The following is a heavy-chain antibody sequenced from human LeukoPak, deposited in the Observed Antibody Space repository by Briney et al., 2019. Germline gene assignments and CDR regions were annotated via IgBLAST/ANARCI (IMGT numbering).Heavy chain of an antibody. D-gene: IGHD6-13*01. CDR2: ISSSSSHI. Sequence: GGSLRLSCAASGFTFSSYSMNWVRQAPGKGLEWVSSISSSSSHIYYADSVKGRFTISRDNAKNSLYLQMNSLRAEDTAVYYCARDLGYSSSVHDAFDIWGQGTMVTVSS. V-gene: IGHV3-21*01. CDR1: GFTFSSYS. J-gene: IGHJ3*02. CDR3: ARDLGYSSSVHDAFDI.